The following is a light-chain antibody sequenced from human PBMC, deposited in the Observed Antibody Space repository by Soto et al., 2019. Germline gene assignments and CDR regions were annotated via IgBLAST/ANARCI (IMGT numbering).Light chain of an antibody. CDR1: QSVSSSY. V-gene: IGKV3-20*01. CDR2: GAS. CDR3: QQYGSSPFT. Sequence: EIVLTQSPGTLSLSPGERATLSCRASQSVSSSYLAWYQQKPGQAPRLLIYGASSRATGIPDRFSGSGYGTGFTLTISRLEPEDFAVYYCQQYGSSPFTFGPGTKVDIK. J-gene: IGKJ3*01.